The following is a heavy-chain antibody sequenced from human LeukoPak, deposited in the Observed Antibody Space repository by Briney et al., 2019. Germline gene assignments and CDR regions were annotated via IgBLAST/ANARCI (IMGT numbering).Heavy chain of an antibody. J-gene: IGHJ6*03. CDR1: GFTFSSYW. CDR2: IRQDGSEK. D-gene: IGHD3-22*01. V-gene: IGHV3-7*01. Sequence: GGSLRLSCAASGFTFSSYWMSWVRQAPGKGLEWVANIRQDGSEKYYVDSVKGRFTISRDNAKNSLYLQMNSLRAEDTAVYYCARMDYDSSGYYHFYYYYYMDVWGKGTTVTVSS. CDR3: ARMDYDSSGYYHFYYYYYMDV.